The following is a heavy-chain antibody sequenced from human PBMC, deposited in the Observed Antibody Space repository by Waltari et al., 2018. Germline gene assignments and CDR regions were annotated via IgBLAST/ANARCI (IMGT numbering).Heavy chain of an antibody. V-gene: IGHV3-21*01. J-gene: IGHJ4*02. D-gene: IGHD5-12*01. Sequence: EVQLVESGGGLVKPGGSLRLSCAASGFTFSSYSMNWVRQAPGKGLEWVSSISSSSSYIYYADSVKGRFTISRDNAKNSLYLQMNSLRAEDTAVYYCARVFATPGYFDYWGQGTLVTVSS. CDR2: ISSSSSYI. CDR3: ARVFATPGYFDY. CDR1: GFTFSSYS.